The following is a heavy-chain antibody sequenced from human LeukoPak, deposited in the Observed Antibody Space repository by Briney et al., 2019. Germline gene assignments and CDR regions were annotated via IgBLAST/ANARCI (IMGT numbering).Heavy chain of an antibody. J-gene: IGHJ4*02. V-gene: IGHV3-48*04. CDR2: IVGSSSNM. CDR3: ATDTPETAAFDY. CDR1: GFSFSTYS. Sequence: PGGSLRLSCTASGFSFSTYSMNWVRQAPGKGLEWVPYIVGSSSNMYYADSVKGRFTISRDNAKNSLYLQMGSLRAEDTAVYYCATDTPETAAFDYWGQGTLVTVSS. D-gene: IGHD1-1*01.